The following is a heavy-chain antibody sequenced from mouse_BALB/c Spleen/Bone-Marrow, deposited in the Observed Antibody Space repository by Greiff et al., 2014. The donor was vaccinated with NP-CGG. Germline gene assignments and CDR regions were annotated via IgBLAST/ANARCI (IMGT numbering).Heavy chain of an antibody. Sequence: EVQRVESGPELVKPGASMKISCKASGYSFTGYTMNWVKQSHGKNLEWIGLINPYNGGTSYNQKFKGKATLTVDKSSSTAYMELLSLTSEDSAVYYCAREEGYDEGEYFDVWGAGTTVTVSS. D-gene: IGHD2-14*01. CDR2: INPYNGGT. J-gene: IGHJ1*01. V-gene: IGHV1-18*01. CDR3: AREEGYDEGEYFDV. CDR1: GYSFTGYT.